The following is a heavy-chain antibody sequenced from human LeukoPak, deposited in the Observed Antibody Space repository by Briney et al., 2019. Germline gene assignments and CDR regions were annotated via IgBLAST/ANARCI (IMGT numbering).Heavy chain of an antibody. CDR3: AKDRSRITIFPKREGRPTNFDY. CDR2: ISGNGGRT. J-gene: IGHJ4*02. CDR1: GFTFSSFG. Sequence: GGSLRLSCGASGFTFSSFGMSWVRQAPGRGLEWVSGISGNGGRTYYADSVKGRFTISRDNSKNTLYLQMDRLRAEDTAVYSCAKDRSRITIFPKREGRPTNFDYWGQGTLVTVSS. V-gene: IGHV3-23*01. D-gene: IGHD3-9*01.